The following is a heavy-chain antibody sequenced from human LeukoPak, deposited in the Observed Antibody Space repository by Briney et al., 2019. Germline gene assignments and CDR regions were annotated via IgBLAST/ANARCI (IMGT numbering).Heavy chain of an antibody. J-gene: IGHJ3*01. V-gene: IGHV1-8*01. CDR3: ARGAELWDDAFDV. D-gene: IGHD1-26*01. CDR2: MNPNSGNT. Sequence: ASVNVSCKASGYTFTSYDIKWVRQAPGQGLEWMGWMNPNSGNTGYAQKFQGRVTMTRNTSISTAYMELSSLRYEDTAVYFCARGAELWDDAFDVWGQGTVVTVSS. CDR1: GYTFTSYD.